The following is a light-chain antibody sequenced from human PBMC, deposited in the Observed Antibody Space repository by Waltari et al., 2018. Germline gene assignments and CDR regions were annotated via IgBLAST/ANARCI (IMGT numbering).Light chain of an antibody. V-gene: IGKV3-11*01. Sequence: EIVLTQSPATLSLSPGERATLSSRATQSVSSYLAWYQRTPGQAPRLLIYDASHRATGIPARFRGSGSGTDFTLTISSLDPEDFAVYYCQQRSNWLLTFGQGTRLEIK. CDR3: QQRSNWLLT. CDR2: DAS. J-gene: IGKJ5*01. CDR1: QSVSSY.